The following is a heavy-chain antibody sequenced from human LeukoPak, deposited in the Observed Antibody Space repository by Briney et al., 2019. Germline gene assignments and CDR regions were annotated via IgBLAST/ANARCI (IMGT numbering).Heavy chain of an antibody. D-gene: IGHD3-10*01. CDR3: ARPLRVTMIRGAAFRASSDFDP. CDR1: GYTFTGYY. Sequence: ASVKVSCKASGYTFTGYYMHWVRQAPGQGLEWMGWINPNTGGTKYAQRVQDRVTMTRDTSISTAYMEVSRLRYDDTAVYYCARPLRVTMIRGAAFRASSDFDPWGQGTLVTVSS. V-gene: IGHV1-2*02. J-gene: IGHJ5*02. CDR2: INPNTGGT.